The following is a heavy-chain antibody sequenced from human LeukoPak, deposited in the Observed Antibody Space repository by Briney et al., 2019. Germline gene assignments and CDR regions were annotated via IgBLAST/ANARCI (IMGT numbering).Heavy chain of an antibody. V-gene: IGHV4-59*01. CDR1: GGSISSYY. CDR3: AKHSGDYGGGTFDI. D-gene: IGHD4-17*01. Sequence: PSETLSLTCTVSGGSISSYYWSWIRQPPGKGPEWIGYIFYSGSTNYNPSLKSRVTISVDTSKNHFSLKLSSVTAADTAVYYCAKHSGDYGGGTFDIWGQGTMVTVSS. CDR2: IFYSGST. J-gene: IGHJ3*02.